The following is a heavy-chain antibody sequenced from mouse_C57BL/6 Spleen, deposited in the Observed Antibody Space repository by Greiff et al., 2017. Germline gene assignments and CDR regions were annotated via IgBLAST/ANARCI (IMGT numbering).Heavy chain of an antibody. CDR2: LDPETGGT. CDR1: GYTFTDYE. J-gene: IGHJ4*01. V-gene: IGHV1-15*01. D-gene: IGHD4-1*01. Sequence: QVQLKESGAELVRPGASVTLSCKASGYTFTDYEMHWVKQTPVHGLEWIGALDPETGGTAYNQKFKGKAILTADKSSSTAYMELRSLTSEDSAVYYCTASWDENAMDYWGQGTSVTVSS. CDR3: TASWDENAMDY.